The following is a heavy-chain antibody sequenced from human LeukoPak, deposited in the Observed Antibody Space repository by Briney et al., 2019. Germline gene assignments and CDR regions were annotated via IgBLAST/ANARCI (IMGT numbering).Heavy chain of an antibody. CDR1: GGAFSSYA. V-gene: IGHV1-69*13. D-gene: IGHD1-7*01. Sequence: GASVKVSCKASGGAFSSYAISWVRQAAGQGLEWMGGIIPIFGTANYAQKFQGRVTITADESTSTAYMELSSLRSEDTAVYYCARAGSNWNYLSSHAFDIWGQGTMVTVSS. CDR2: IIPIFGTA. CDR3: ARAGSNWNYLSSHAFDI. J-gene: IGHJ3*02.